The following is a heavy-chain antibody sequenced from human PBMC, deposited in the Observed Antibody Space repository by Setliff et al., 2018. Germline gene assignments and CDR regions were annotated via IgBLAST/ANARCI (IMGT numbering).Heavy chain of an antibody. CDR1: GESFSGYF. J-gene: IGHJ4*02. CDR3: ARGSEFYYGSGTIDS. Sequence: SETLSLTCAVYGESFSGYFWSWIRQTPEKGLEWIGEISHSGNTNYNPSLKSRVTVSLNRSKNQISLKLSSVTAADKAVYYCARGSEFYYGSGTIDSWGQGTLVTVSS. D-gene: IGHD3-10*01. V-gene: IGHV4-34*01. CDR2: ISHSGNT.